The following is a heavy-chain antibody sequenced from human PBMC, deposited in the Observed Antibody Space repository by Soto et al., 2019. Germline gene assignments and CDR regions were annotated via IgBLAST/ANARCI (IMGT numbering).Heavy chain of an antibody. J-gene: IGHJ6*02. CDR1: GGSISSSNW. CDR2: IYHSGST. CDR3: ARDPSIYCTNGVCSSYYYYGMDV. D-gene: IGHD2-8*01. Sequence: SETLSLTCAVSGGSISSSNWWSWVRQPPGKGLEWIGEIYHSGSTNYNPSLKSRVTISVDKSKNQFSLKLSSVTAADTAVYYCARDPSIYCTNGVCSSYYYYGMDVWGQGTTVTVSS. V-gene: IGHV4-4*02.